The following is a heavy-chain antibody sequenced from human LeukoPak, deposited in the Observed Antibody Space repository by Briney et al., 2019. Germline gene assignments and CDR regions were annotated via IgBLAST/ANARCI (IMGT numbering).Heavy chain of an antibody. D-gene: IGHD6-19*01. CDR1: GFTFSSYA. Sequence: GGSLRLSCAASGFTFSSYAMSWVRQAPGKGLEWVSDISGSGGSTYYADSVKGRFTISRDNSKNALYLQMNSLRAEDTAAYYCARDRRYSSGWYYFDYWGQGTLVTVSS. CDR3: ARDRRYSSGWYYFDY. J-gene: IGHJ4*02. CDR2: ISGSGGST. V-gene: IGHV3-23*01.